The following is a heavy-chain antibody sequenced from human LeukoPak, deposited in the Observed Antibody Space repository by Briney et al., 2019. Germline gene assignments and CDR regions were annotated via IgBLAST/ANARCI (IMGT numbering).Heavy chain of an antibody. J-gene: IGHJ6*02. V-gene: IGHV1-46*01. CDR1: GYTFTSYY. CDR3: ARDKIVRYYYYGMDV. CDR2: INPSGGST. D-gene: IGHD2-15*01. Sequence: ASVKVSCKASGYTFTSYYMHWVRQAPGQGLEWMGIINPSGGSTSYAQKFQGRVTMTRDTSTSTVYMELSSLRSEDTAVYHCARDKIVRYYYYGMDVWGQGTTVTVSS.